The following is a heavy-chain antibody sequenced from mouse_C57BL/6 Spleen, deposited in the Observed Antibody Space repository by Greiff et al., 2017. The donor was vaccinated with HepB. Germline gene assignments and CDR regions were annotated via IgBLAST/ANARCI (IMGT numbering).Heavy chain of an antibody. V-gene: IGHV3-6*01. CDR3: ARDGNRSYWYFDV. Sequence: DVQLQESGPGLVKPSQSLSLTCSVTGYSITSGYYWNWIRQFPGNKLEWMGYISYDGSNNYNPSLKNRISITRDTSKNQFFLKLNSVTTEDTATYYCARDGNRSYWYFDVWGTGTTVTVSS. CDR1: GYSITSGYY. CDR2: ISYDGSN. J-gene: IGHJ1*03. D-gene: IGHD2-1*01.